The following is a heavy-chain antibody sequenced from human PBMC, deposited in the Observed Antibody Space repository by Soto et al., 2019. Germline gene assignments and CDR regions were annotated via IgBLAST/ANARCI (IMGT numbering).Heavy chain of an antibody. D-gene: IGHD3-9*01. CDR3: ASDGMTTGDN. V-gene: IGHV4-4*07. CDR1: GASVTSYT. CDR2: VFSSVSA. Sequence: SETLSLTCIVSGASVTSYTWSWVRQPANKGLEWIGRVFSSVSATYNPSLKSRVSISMDTAENRISLKLDSVTAADAGVYFCASDGMTTGDNWGPGTLVTVSS. J-gene: IGHJ4*02.